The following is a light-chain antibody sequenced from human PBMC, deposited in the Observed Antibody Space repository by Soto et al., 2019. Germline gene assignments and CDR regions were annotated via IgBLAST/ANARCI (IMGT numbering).Light chain of an antibody. Sequence: EIVLMQSPGTLSLSPRERATLSCRASQSIFNNYLAWYQQKPGQAPRLLVYGASFRATGTPDRFSGSGSGTDFTLTISRLEPEDFAVYYCQQYGGSPFTFGQGTRLEIK. V-gene: IGKV3-20*01. CDR3: QQYGGSPFT. CDR2: GAS. CDR1: QSIFNNY. J-gene: IGKJ2*01.